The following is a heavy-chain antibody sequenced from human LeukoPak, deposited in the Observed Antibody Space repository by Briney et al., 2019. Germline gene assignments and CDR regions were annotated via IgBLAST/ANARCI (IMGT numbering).Heavy chain of an antibody. CDR2: IKQDGSEK. V-gene: IGHV3-7*04. CDR3: ARDRPYYYFDY. J-gene: IGHJ4*02. CDR1: GFTFGNHW. D-gene: IGHD2-21*01. Sequence: GGSLRPSCAASGFTFGNHWLSWVRQAPGKGLEWVANIKQDGSEKYYVDSVKGRFTISRDNAKSSLYLQMNSLRAEDTAVYYCARDRPYYYFDYWGQGALVTVSS.